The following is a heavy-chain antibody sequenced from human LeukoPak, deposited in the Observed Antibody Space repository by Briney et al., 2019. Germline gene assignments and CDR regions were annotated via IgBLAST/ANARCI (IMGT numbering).Heavy chain of an antibody. V-gene: IGHV4-4*07. D-gene: IGHD3-9*01. CDR1: GGSISSYY. CDR2: IYTSGST. J-gene: IGHJ5*02. Sequence: SETLSLTCTVSGGSISSYYWSWIRQPAGEGLEWIGRIYTSGSTNYNPSLRSRVTMSVDTSKDQFSLKLSSVTAADTAVYYCARGYFDWLLQEGNWFDPWGQGTLVTVSS. CDR3: ARGYFDWLLQEGNWFDP.